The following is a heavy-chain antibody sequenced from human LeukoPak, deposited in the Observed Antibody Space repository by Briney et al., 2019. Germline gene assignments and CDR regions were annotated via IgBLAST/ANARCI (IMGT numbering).Heavy chain of an antibody. V-gene: IGHV3-11*04. CDR1: GFTFSDYY. D-gene: IGHD2-2*01. CDR3: ARVDCSSTSCYEFDY. Sequence: PGGSLRPSCAASGFTFSDYYMSWIRQAPGKGLEWVSYIRSSGSTIYYADSVKGRFTISRDNAKNSLYLQMNSLRAEDTAVYYCARVDCSSTSCYEFDYWGQGTLVTVSS. CDR2: IRSSGSTI. J-gene: IGHJ4*02.